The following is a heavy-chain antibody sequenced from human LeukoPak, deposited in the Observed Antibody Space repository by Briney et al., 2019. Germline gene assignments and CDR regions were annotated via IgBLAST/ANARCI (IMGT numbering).Heavy chain of an antibody. CDR3: ARVDTSMITVAFHY. D-gene: IGHD5-18*01. V-gene: IGHV2-5*02. CDR1: GFSFSTSGVA. J-gene: IGHJ4*02. Sequence: SGPTLVKPTQTLTLTCTFPGFSFSTSGVAVGWIRQPPGKALEWLALIYWDEDKRYSPSLKNRLTITKDTSKNQVVLTMTNMDPVDTATYYCARVDTSMITVAFHYWGQGTLVTVSS. CDR2: IYWDEDK.